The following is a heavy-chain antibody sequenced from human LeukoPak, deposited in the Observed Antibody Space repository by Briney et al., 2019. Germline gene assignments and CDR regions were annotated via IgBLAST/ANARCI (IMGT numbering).Heavy chain of an antibody. D-gene: IGHD1-26*01. CDR2: ISYDGSNK. CDR1: GFTFSSYG. V-gene: IGHV3-30*18. CDR3: AKESGYSGSYYNFGAFDI. Sequence: PGGSLRLSCADSGFTFSSYGMHWVRQAPGKGLEWVAVISYDGSNKYYADSVKGRFTISRDNSKNTLYLQMNSLRAEDTAVYYCAKESGYSGSYYNFGAFDIWGQGTMVTVSS. J-gene: IGHJ3*02.